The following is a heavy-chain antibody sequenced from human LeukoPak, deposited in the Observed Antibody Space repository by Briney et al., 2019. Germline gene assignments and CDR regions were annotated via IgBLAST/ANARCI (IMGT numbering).Heavy chain of an antibody. CDR1: GFTFSSYA. Sequence: PGGSLRLSCAASGFTFSSYAMIWVRQAPGKGLEWVSSISTSSSYIYYADSLKGRFTISRDNAKNSLYLQMNSLRAEDTALYYCAREGILGATTYFDFWGQGTLVTVSS. D-gene: IGHD1-26*01. V-gene: IGHV3-21*01. CDR3: AREGILGATTYFDF. CDR2: ISTSSSYI. J-gene: IGHJ4*02.